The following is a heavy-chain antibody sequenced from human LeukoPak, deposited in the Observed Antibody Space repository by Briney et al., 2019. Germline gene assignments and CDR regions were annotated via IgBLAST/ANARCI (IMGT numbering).Heavy chain of an antibody. CDR3: ASLQGPAAGTPR. V-gene: IGHV4-39*07. CDR2: IYYSGST. CDR1: GGSISSSSYY. Sequence: KPSETLSLTCTVSGGSISSSSYYWGWIRQPPGKGLEWIGSIYYSGSTYYNPSLKSRVTISVDTSKNQFSLKLSSVTAADTAVYYCASLQGPAAGTPRWGQGTLVTVSS. J-gene: IGHJ4*02. D-gene: IGHD6-13*01.